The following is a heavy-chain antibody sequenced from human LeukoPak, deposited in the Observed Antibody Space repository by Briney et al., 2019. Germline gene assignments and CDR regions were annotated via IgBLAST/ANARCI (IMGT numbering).Heavy chain of an antibody. CDR3: AKSSDMRDT. Sequence: PGGSLRLSCAASGFTFSSYAMSWVRQAPGKGLEWVSAISGSGDATYYADSVKGRFTISRDNSKNTLYLQMNSLGAEDTAVYYCAKSSDMRDTWGQGTLVTVSS. J-gene: IGHJ5*02. V-gene: IGHV3-23*01. D-gene: IGHD2-15*01. CDR2: ISGSGDAT. CDR1: GFTFSSYA.